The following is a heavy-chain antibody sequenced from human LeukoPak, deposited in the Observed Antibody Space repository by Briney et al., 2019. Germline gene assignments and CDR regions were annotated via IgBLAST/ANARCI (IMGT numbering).Heavy chain of an antibody. Sequence: SGGSLRLSCAASGFPFSSYWMHWGRHAPGKGLVWVSRINSDGSSTTYADSVRGRFTISRDNAKNTLYLQMNSLRVEDTAVYYCARRSDSDYWGQGTLVTVSP. J-gene: IGHJ4*02. V-gene: IGHV3-74*01. CDR3: ARRSDSDY. CDR2: INSDGSST. D-gene: IGHD2-21*02. CDR1: GFPFSSYW.